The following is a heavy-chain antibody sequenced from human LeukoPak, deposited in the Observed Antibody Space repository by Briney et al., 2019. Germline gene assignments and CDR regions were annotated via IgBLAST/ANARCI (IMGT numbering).Heavy chain of an antibody. D-gene: IGHD3-22*01. J-gene: IGHJ6*03. V-gene: IGHV4-59*01. CDR2: IYYSGST. CDR3: ARGPDYYDSNLYYYYYMDV. CDR1: GGSISSYY. Sequence: SETLSLTCTVSGGSISSYYWSWIRQPPGKGLEWIGYIYYSGSTNYNPSLKSRVTISVDTSKNQFSLKLSSVTAADTAVYYCARGPDYYDSNLYYYYYMDVWGKGTTVTISS.